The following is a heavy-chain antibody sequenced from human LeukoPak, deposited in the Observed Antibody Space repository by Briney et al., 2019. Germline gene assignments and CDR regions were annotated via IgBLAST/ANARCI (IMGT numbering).Heavy chain of an antibody. D-gene: IGHD4-17*01. CDR2: ISSSGSTI. J-gene: IGHJ4*02. V-gene: IGHV3-48*03. Sequence: GGSLRLSCAASGFTFSSEAMSWVRQAPGKGLEWVSYISSSGSTIYYADSVKGRFTISRDNAKNSLYLQMNSLRAEDTAVYYCARVPRTVTTASDYWGQGTLVTVSS. CDR3: ARVPRTVTTASDY. CDR1: GFTFSSEA.